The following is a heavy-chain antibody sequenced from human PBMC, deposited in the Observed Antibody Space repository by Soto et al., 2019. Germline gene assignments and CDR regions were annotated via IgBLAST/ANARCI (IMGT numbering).Heavy chain of an antibody. V-gene: IGHV4-59*01. CDR3: ARGYDWFDP. D-gene: IGHD5-12*01. Sequence: QVQLQESGPRLVEPSETLSLTCSVSGDSISSSYWSWIRQPPGKGLEWIGYIYYSGSTNYNPSLKSRVTISLDTSKNQFSLKVSSVTAADTAVYYCARGYDWFDPWGQGTLVTVSS. CDR1: GDSISSSY. J-gene: IGHJ5*02. CDR2: IYYSGST.